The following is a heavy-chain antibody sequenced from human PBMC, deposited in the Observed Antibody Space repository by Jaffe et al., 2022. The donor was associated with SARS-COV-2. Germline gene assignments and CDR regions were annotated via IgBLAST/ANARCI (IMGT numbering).Heavy chain of an antibody. Sequence: EVQLLESGGGLVQPGGSLRLSCAASGFTFSSYAMSWVRQAPGKGLEWVSAIHGRSVRTFYADSVKGRFTISRDNSKNTLYLQMNSLRAEDTAVYYCAKDRALGDTSDWYPRFDPWGQGTLVTVSS. CDR1: GFTFSSYA. CDR3: AKDRALGDTSDWYPRFDP. CDR2: IHGRSVRT. V-gene: IGHV3-23*01. J-gene: IGHJ5*02. D-gene: IGHD6-19*01.